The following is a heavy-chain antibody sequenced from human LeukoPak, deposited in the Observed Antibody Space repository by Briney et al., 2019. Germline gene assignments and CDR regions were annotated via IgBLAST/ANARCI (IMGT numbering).Heavy chain of an antibody. CDR2: IYYSGST. V-gene: IGHV4-30-4*01. Sequence: SETLSLTCTVSGGSISSGDYYWSWIRQPPGKGLEWIGYIYYSGSTYYNPSLKSRVTISVDTSKNRFSLKLSSVTAADTAVYYCARGPLRYFGFDYWGQGTLVTVSS. J-gene: IGHJ4*02. CDR1: GGSISSGDYY. CDR3: ARGPLRYFGFDY. D-gene: IGHD3-9*01.